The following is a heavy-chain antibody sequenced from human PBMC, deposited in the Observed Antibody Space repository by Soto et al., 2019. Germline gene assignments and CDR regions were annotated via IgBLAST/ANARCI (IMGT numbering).Heavy chain of an antibody. CDR1: GFTFSDHE. J-gene: IGHJ6*02. CDR3: ARDRSLIFAVPPYGMDV. Sequence: VGSLRVSCVVSGFTFSDHEMNWVRQAPGKGPEWISRISESGGTTSYADSVKGRFTISRDNARDSLYLHMNNLRAEDTAIYYCARDRSLIFAVPPYGMDVWGQGTTVTVSS. V-gene: IGHV3-48*03. CDR2: ISESGGTT. D-gene: IGHD3-3*01.